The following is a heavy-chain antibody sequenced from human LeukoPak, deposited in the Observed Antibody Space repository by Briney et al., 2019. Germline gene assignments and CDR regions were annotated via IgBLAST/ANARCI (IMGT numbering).Heavy chain of an antibody. CDR2: IYYSGST. Sequence: SETLSLTCTVSGGSISSYDWSWIRQPPGKGLEWIGYIYYSGSTNYNPSLKSRVTISVDTSKNQFSLKLSSVTAADTAVYYCAREFRWFGEFDYWGQGTLVTVSS. CDR1: GGSISSYD. CDR3: AREFRWFGEFDY. J-gene: IGHJ4*02. V-gene: IGHV4-59*01. D-gene: IGHD3-10*01.